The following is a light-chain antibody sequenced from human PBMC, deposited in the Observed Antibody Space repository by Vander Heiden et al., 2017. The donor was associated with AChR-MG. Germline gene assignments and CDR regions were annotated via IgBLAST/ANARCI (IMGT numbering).Light chain of an antibody. V-gene: IGLV1-44*01. CDR3: ATWDDSRNCVL. Sequence: SVRTQPPSASGTPGQRVTIAVSGNRSNIGHYTLRRCHLLPGTAPKFLIFDNSQRPSGVPDRFSGSKSGTSASLAISGLQAEDEANYSCATWDDSRNCVLFGGGTNLTVL. CDR2: DNS. CDR1: RSNIGHYT. J-gene: IGLJ2*01.